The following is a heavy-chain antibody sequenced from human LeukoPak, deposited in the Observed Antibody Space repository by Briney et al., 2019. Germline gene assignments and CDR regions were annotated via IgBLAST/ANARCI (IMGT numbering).Heavy chain of an antibody. D-gene: IGHD3-10*01. CDR3: TRDSGSGAFDY. V-gene: IGHV3-49*04. J-gene: IGHJ4*02. CDR2: IRSKAYGGTT. Sequence: GRSLRLSCTASGFTFGDYAMSCVRQAPGKGLEWVGFIRSKAYGGTTEYAASVKGRFTISRDDSKSIAYLQMNSLKTEDTAVYYCTRDSGSGAFDYWGQGTLVTVSS. CDR1: GFTFGDYA.